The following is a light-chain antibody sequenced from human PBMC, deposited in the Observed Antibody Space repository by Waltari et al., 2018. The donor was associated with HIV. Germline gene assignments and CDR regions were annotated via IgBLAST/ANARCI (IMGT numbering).Light chain of an antibody. J-gene: IGKJ5*01. CDR3: QHYNSRPPLT. Sequence: DIVMTQSTATLSVSPGERATLSCRASQSVTNNLAWYQQKPGQAPRLLIFSASARASGVPGRFSASGSGTEFTLTISSLQPEDSAVYYCQHYNSRPPLTFGQGTRVEIK. CDR1: QSVTNN. V-gene: IGKV3-15*01. CDR2: SAS.